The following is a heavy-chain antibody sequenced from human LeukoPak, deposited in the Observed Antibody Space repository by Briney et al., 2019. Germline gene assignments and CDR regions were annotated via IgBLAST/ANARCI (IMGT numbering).Heavy chain of an antibody. J-gene: IGHJ4*02. CDR1: GFTFDDYA. V-gene: IGHV3-9*01. Sequence: GGSLRLSCAASGFTFDDYAMHWVRQAPGKGLEWVSGISWNSGSIGYADSVKGRFTISRDNAKNSLYLQLNSLRAEDTAVYYCARGYSSDYYFDFWGQGTLVTVSS. CDR3: ARGYSSDYYFDF. CDR2: ISWNSGSI. D-gene: IGHD6-19*01.